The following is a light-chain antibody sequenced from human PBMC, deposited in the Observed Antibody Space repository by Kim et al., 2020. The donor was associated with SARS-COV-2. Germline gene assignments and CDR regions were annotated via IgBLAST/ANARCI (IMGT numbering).Light chain of an antibody. CDR2: KAS. J-gene: IGKJ1*01. Sequence: DIQMTQSPSILSASVGDTLTITCRASQNVQNWVAWYQQKPGQVPKLLVEKASHLQSGVPPRFSGSGFGSHFTLTITTLQPYDFASYYCQQYHTGSTFGQGTKVDIK. V-gene: IGKV1-5*03. CDR1: QNVQNW. CDR3: QQYHTGST.